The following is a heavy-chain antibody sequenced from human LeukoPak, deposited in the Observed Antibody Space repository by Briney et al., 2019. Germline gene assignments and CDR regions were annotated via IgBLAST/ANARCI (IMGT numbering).Heavy chain of an antibody. D-gene: IGHD3-9*01. J-gene: IGHJ6*02. V-gene: IGHV3-23*01. CDR1: GFAFSNTG. CDR2: ISPTGEGT. CDR3: ATLPVRYARGDMDV. Sequence: PGGSLRLSCAASGFAFSNTGMTWVRQAPGRGLEWVSTISPTGEGTHYADSVKGRFTIFRDNSKNALYLQMNSLRAGDTAVYYCATLPVRYARGDMDVWGQGTTVTVSS.